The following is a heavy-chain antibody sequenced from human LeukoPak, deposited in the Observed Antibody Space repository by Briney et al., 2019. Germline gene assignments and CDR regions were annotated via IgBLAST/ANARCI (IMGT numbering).Heavy chain of an antibody. CDR2: IRSKRNNYAT. J-gene: IGHJ3*02. CDR3: SRLEDTSPIEVALDI. V-gene: IGHV3-73*01. CDR1: GFTLSGSV. Sequence: PGGSLKLSCAGSGFTLSGSVIHWVRQAAGKGLEWVGRIRSKRNNYATAYAASVKGRFTISRDDSKNTVYLHMDSLKTEDTALHYCSRLEDTSPIEVALDIWGQGTVVTVSS. D-gene: IGHD2-2*01.